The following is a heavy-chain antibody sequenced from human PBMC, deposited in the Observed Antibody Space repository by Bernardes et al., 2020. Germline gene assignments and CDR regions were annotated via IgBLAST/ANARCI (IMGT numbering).Heavy chain of an antibody. J-gene: IGHJ6*03. D-gene: IGHD5-18*01. Sequence: GGSLRLSCAASGFTFSSYAMHWVRQAPAKGLEWVAVISYDGSNKYYADSVKGRFTISRDNSKNTLYLQMNSLRAEDTAVYYCARDPERAYNYGYYYYYYMDVWGKGTTVTVSS. V-gene: IGHV3-30-3*01. CDR3: ARDPERAYNYGYYYYYYMDV. CDR1: GFTFSSYA. CDR2: ISYDGSNK.